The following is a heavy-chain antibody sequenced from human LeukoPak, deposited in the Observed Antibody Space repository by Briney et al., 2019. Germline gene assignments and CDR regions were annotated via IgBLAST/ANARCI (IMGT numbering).Heavy chain of an antibody. CDR3: ARDSRGSGSYYNVRYFDY. CDR2: ISSSSSTI. J-gene: IGHJ4*02. D-gene: IGHD3-10*01. Sequence: GGSLRLSCAASGFTFSSYSMNWVRQAPGKGLEWVSYISSSSSTIYYADSVKGRFTISRDNAKNSLYLQMNSLRAVDTAVYYCARDSRGSGSYYNVRYFDYWGQGTLVTVSS. CDR1: GFTFSSYS. V-gene: IGHV3-48*01.